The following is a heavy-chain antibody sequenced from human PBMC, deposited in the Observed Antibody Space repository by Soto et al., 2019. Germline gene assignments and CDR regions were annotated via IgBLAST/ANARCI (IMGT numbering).Heavy chain of an antibody. V-gene: IGHV1-46*01. CDR3: ARDRSGFHWFDA. Sequence: ASVKVSCKAFGYSLTTDYMHWVRQAPGQGLEWMAIMNPSGSSTSYPQKFQDRLTMTRDTSTSTVYMELRSLRSEDTAIYYCARDRSGFHWFDAWGQGTLVTVS. J-gene: IGHJ5*02. D-gene: IGHD3-22*01. CDR1: GYSLTTDY. CDR2: MNPSGSST.